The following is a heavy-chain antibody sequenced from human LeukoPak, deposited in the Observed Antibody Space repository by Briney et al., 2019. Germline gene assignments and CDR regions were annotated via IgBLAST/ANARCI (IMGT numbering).Heavy chain of an antibody. Sequence: GGSLRLSCAASGFTFSSYSMNWVRQAPGKGLEWVSYISISSSIIYYADSVKGRFTISRDNAKNSLYLQMNSLRAEDTAVYYCARVLRYCSGGNCYSGGLGYMDVWGKGTTVTISS. CDR2: ISISSSII. J-gene: IGHJ6*03. CDR3: ARVLRYCSGGNCYSGGLGYMDV. V-gene: IGHV3-48*01. D-gene: IGHD2-15*01. CDR1: GFTFSSYS.